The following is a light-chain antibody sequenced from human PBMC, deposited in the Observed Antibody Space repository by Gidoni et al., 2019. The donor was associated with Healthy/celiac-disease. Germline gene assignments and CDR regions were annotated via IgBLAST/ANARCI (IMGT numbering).Light chain of an antibody. CDR2: WAS. J-gene: IGKJ1*01. V-gene: IGKV4-1*01. Sequence: DIVMTQSPDSLAVSLGERATINCKSSQSVLYSSNNKNYLAWYQQKPGQPPKLLIYWASTRESGVPDRFSGSGSGTDFTITISSLQAEDVAVYYCQQYYSTRTFXQXTKVXIK. CDR3: QQYYSTRT. CDR1: QSVLYSSNNKNY.